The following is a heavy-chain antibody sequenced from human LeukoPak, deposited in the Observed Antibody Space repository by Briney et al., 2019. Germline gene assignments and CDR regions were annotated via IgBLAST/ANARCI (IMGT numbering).Heavy chain of an antibody. D-gene: IGHD2-15*01. J-gene: IGHJ4*02. CDR3: ARDGSGGNVGPFFDY. V-gene: IGHV4-30-4*01. CDR1: GGSISSGDYC. Sequence: NSSETLSLTCTVSGGSISSGDYCWSWIRQPPGKGLEWIGYIYYSGSTYYNPSLKSRVTISVDTSKNQFSLKLSSVTAADTAVYYCARDGSGGNVGPFFDYWGQGTLVTVSS. CDR2: IYYSGST.